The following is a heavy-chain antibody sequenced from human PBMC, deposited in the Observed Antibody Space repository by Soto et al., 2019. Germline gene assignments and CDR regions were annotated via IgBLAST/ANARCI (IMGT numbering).Heavy chain of an antibody. CDR3: AKDRAIRPGSDFDY. CDR1: GFTFSNYA. Sequence: PGWSLRLSCAASGFTFSNYAMSWVRQAPGKGLEWVSAISGSGGSTYYADSVKGRFTISSDNSKNTLYLRMNSLRAEDTAVFYCAKDRAIRPGSDFDYWGQGTKVTVSS. J-gene: IGHJ4*02. V-gene: IGHV3-23*01. D-gene: IGHD3-9*01. CDR2: ISGSGGST.